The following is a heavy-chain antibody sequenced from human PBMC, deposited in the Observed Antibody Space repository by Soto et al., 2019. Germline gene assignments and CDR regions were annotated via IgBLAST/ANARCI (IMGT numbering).Heavy chain of an antibody. Sequence: SSETLSLTCAVSGGSISSSNWWSWVRQPPGKGLEWIGEIYHSGSTNYNPSLKSRVTISVDKSKNQFSLKLSSVTAADTAVYYCASVRGGSYYAMDLWGQGTTVTVSS. CDR3: ASVRGGSYYAMDL. CDR1: GGSISSSNW. V-gene: IGHV4-4*02. J-gene: IGHJ6*02. D-gene: IGHD3-10*02. CDR2: IYHSGST.